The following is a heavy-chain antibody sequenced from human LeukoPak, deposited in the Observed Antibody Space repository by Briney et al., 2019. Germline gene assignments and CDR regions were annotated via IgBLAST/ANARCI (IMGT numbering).Heavy chain of an antibody. D-gene: IGHD3-22*01. CDR2: IRYDGSNK. J-gene: IGHJ4*02. Sequence: GGSLRLSCAASGFTFSSYGMHWVRQAPGKGLEWVAFIRYDGSNKYYADSVKGRFTISRDNAKNSLYLQMNSLRAEDTAVYYCAREPRGSGYYSSGYWGQGTLVTVSS. CDR3: AREPRGSGYYSSGY. V-gene: IGHV3-30*02. CDR1: GFTFSSYG.